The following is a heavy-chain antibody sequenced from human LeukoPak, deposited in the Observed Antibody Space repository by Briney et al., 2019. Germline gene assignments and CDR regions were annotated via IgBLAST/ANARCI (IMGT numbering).Heavy chain of an antibody. D-gene: IGHD1-26*01. J-gene: IGHJ6*03. CDR2: IYPSDSET. CDR1: RNNFSGDR. CDR3: AKHAGLQIVPRYYYYYMDV. Sequence: GESLKISCKASRNNFSGDRIGWVRQVPGKGLERMGVIYPSDSETKYSPSFQGQVTISADKSTNTAYLQWRSLKASDTAIYYYAKHAGLQIVPRYYYYYMDVWGNGTAVTVSS. V-gene: IGHV5-51*01.